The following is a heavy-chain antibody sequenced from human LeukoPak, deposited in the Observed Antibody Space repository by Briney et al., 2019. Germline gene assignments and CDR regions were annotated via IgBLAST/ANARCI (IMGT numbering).Heavy chain of an antibody. CDR2: ITGSGTNT. Sequence: GGSLRLSCAASGFTFSSYAMGWVRQGPGKGLDWVSTITGSGTNTYYADSVKGRIAISRDNSKNTLYLQMNSLRAEDTAIYYCAQSRGGWFDPWGQGTLVTVSS. CDR1: GFTFSSYA. V-gene: IGHV3-23*01. J-gene: IGHJ5*02. D-gene: IGHD3-16*01. CDR3: AQSRGGWFDP.